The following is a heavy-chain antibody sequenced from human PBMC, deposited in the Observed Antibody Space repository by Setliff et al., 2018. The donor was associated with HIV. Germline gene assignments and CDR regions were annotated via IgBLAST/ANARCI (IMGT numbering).Heavy chain of an antibody. CDR1: GFSFRSYA. J-gene: IGHJ6*02. CDR2: IKQDGSEK. V-gene: IGHV3-7*01. CDR3: ARLKTYYNFWSGYDLGNYYGMDV. Sequence: PGGSLRLSCAASGFSFRSYAMHRVRQAPGKGLEWVANIKQDGSEKYYVDSVKGRFTISRDNAKNSLYLQMNSLRAEDTAVYYCARLKTYYNFWSGYDLGNYYGMDVWGQGTTVTVSS. D-gene: IGHD3-3*01.